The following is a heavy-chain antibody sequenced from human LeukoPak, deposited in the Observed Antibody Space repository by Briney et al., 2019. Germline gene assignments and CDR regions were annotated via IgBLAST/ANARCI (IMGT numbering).Heavy chain of an antibody. J-gene: IGHJ4*02. V-gene: IGHV1-2*02. CDR3: ARDHSSRRRWLQLY. D-gene: IGHD5-24*01. CDR2: INPNSGGT. CDR1: GYTFTGYY. Sequence: EASVKVSCKASGYTFTGYYMHWVRQAPGQGLEWMGWINPNSGGTNYAQKFQGRVTMTRDTSISTAYMELSRLRSDDTAVYYCARDHSSRRRWLQLYWGQGTLVTVSS.